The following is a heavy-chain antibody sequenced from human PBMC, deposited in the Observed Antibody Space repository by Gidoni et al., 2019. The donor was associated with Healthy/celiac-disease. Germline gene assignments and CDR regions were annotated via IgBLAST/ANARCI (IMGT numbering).Heavy chain of an antibody. Sequence: EVQLVESGGGLVQPGGSLRLSCAASGFTFSSYAMHWVRQAPGKGLEYVSAISSNGGSTYYANSVKGRFTISRDNSKNTLYLQMGSLRAEDMAVYYCARVGGYSYGYVDYWGQGTLVTVSS. CDR2: ISSNGGST. CDR1: GFTFSSYA. CDR3: ARVGGYSYGYVDY. J-gene: IGHJ4*02. D-gene: IGHD5-18*01. V-gene: IGHV3-64*01.